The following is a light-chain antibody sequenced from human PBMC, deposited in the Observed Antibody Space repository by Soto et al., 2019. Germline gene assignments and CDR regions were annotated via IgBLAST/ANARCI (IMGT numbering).Light chain of an antibody. J-gene: IGKJ5*01. CDR1: QSVSNY. V-gene: IGKV3-11*01. Sequence: EIVLTQSPAPLSLSPGEGVTLSCRASQSVSNYLAWYQQKPGQAPRLLVSAASNRATGTPARFSGSGSGTDFTLTISSLEPEDFGVFYCQQRFDWPKITFGQGTRLEIK. CDR3: QQRFDWPKIT. CDR2: AAS.